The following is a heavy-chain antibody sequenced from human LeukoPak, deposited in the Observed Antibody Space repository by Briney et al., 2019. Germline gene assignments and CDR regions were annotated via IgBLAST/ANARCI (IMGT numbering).Heavy chain of an antibody. V-gene: IGHV4-59*01. Sequence: SETLSLTCTLSGGSLSTYYWSWVRQPPGKGLEWIGYIYYTGSTDYNPSLKSRVTMSVDTSKNQFSLTLSSVTAADTAVYSCARGSVRGEFDPWGQGTLVTVSS. CDR2: IYYTGST. D-gene: IGHD3-10*01. CDR3: ARGSVRGEFDP. J-gene: IGHJ5*02. CDR1: GGSLSTYY.